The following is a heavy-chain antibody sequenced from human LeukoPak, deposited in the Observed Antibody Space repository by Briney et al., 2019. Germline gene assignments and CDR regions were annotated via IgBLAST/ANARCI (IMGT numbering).Heavy chain of an antibody. J-gene: IGHJ5*02. Sequence: SETLSLTCAVYGGSFSGYYWSWIRQPPGKGLEWIGEINHSGSTNYNPSLKSRVTISVDTSKNQFSLKLSSVTAADTAVYYRARGPPVYSSSWYNWFDPWGQGTLVTVSS. D-gene: IGHD6-13*01. CDR3: ARGPPVYSSSWYNWFDP. CDR2: INHSGST. CDR1: GGSFSGYY. V-gene: IGHV4-34*01.